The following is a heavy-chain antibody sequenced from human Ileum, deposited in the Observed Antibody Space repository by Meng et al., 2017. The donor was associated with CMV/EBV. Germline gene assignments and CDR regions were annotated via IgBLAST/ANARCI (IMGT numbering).Heavy chain of an antibody. CDR2: IRYDGSNK. V-gene: IGHV3-30*02. J-gene: IGHJ4*02. D-gene: IGHD6-6*01. CDR1: RFTFSSYG. CDR3: AKDGLSSSKGVDY. Sequence: AASRFTFSSYGMHWVRQAPGKGLEWVAFIRYDGSNKYYADSVKGRFTISRDNSKNTLYLQMNSLRAEDTAVYYCAKDGLSSSKGVDYWGQGTLITVSS.